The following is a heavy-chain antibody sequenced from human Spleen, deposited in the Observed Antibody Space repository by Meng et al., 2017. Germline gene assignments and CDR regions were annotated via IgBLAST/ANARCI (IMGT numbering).Heavy chain of an antibody. CDR2: ISGSGGST. CDR3: ARDYDYGDYVPRFDP. CDR1: GFTFSSYA. Sequence: GESLKISCAASGFTFSSYAMSWVRQAPGKGLEWVSAISGSGGSTYYTDSVKGRFTISRDNSKNTLYLQMNSLRAEDTAVYYCARDYDYGDYVPRFDPWGQGTLVTVSS. J-gene: IGHJ5*02. V-gene: IGHV3-23*01. D-gene: IGHD4-17*01.